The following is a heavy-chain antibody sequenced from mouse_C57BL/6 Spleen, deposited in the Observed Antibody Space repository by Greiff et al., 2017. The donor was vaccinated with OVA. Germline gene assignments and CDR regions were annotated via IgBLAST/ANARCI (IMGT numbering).Heavy chain of an antibody. CDR3: ARRNWEDWYIDD. D-gene: IGHD4-1*01. CDR2: ISSGGSTT. V-gene: IGHV5-6*02. J-gene: IGHJ1*03. CDR1: GFTFSSYG. Sequence: EVMLVESGGDLVKPGGSLKLSCAASGFTFSSYGMSWVRQTPDKGLEWVATISSGGSTTYYPDTVKGRFTISRDNAKNTLYLQMSSLKSEDTDMYYCARRNWEDWYIDDWGKGTTVTVSS.